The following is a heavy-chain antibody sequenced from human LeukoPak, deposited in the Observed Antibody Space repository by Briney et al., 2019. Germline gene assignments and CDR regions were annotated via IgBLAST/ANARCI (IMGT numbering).Heavy chain of an antibody. CDR2: ISYDGSNK. V-gene: IGHV3-30*04. D-gene: IGHD3-10*01. CDR3: ARGIVRGVIITTPRPFDY. J-gene: IGHJ4*02. Sequence: GGSLRLSCAASRFTFRSYAMHWVRQAPGKGLEWVAVISYDGSNKYYADSVKGRFTISRDNSKNTLYLQMNSLRAEDTAVYYCARGIVRGVIITTPRPFDYWGQGTLVTVSS. CDR1: RFTFRSYA.